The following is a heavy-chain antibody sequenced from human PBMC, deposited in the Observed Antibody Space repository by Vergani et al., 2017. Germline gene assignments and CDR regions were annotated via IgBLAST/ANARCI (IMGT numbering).Heavy chain of an antibody. CDR2: ISWNSGAI. CDR3: VRQRGYSSGYFDY. CDR1: GFTFDDHA. V-gene: IGHV3-9*03. D-gene: IGHD5-18*01. Sequence: EVQLVESGGGLVQPGRSLRLSCAASGFTFDDHAMHWVRQVPGKGLEWVSGISWNSGAISYADSVKGRFSISRDNAKNSLYLQMISLSADDMAFYYCVRQRGYSSGYFDYWGQGTLVTVSS. J-gene: IGHJ4*02.